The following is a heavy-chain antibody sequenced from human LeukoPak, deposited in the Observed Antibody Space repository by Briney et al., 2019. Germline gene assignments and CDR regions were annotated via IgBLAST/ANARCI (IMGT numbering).Heavy chain of an antibody. CDR3: ARDSMAIGIVGATTPSGNWFDP. D-gene: IGHD1-26*01. V-gene: IGHV4-4*07. Sequence: PSETLSLTCAVYGGSFSGYYWSWIRQPAGKGLEWIGRIYTSGSTNYNPSLKSRVTMSVDTSKNQFSLKLSSVAAADPAVYYCARDSMAIGIVGATTPSGNWFDPWGQGTLVTVSS. CDR1: GGSFSGYY. CDR2: IYTSGST. J-gene: IGHJ5*02.